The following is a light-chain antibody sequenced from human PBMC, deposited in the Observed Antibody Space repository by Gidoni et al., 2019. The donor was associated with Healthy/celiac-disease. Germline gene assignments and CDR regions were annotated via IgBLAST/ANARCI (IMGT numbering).Light chain of an antibody. Sequence: SDERTQPLTVSVARGQTARITCGGNNIGRKNVHWYQQKPGQAPVLVIYRDSNRPSGIPARFSGSNSGNTATLTISRAQAGDEADYYCQVWDSSTVVFGGGTKLTVL. V-gene: IGLV3-9*01. CDR2: RDS. CDR1: NIGRKN. J-gene: IGLJ2*01. CDR3: QVWDSSTVV.